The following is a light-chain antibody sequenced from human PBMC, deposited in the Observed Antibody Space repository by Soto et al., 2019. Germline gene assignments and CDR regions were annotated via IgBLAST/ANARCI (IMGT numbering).Light chain of an antibody. CDR3: QHYNIWPPVT. J-gene: IGKJ5*01. CDR1: QSVSSN. Sequence: EIVLTQSPGTLSVSPGERATLSCRASQSVSSNLAWYQQKPGQAPRLLIYDASNRATGIPARFSGSGSGTDFTLTIASLQPEDFAIYYCQHYNIWPPVTFGQGTRLEIK. CDR2: DAS. V-gene: IGKV3D-15*01.